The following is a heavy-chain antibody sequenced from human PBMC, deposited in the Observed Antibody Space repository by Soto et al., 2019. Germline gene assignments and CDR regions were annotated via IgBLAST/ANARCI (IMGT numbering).Heavy chain of an antibody. CDR1: GFTFSNYW. V-gene: IGHV3-7*03. J-gene: IGHJ5*02. D-gene: IGHD6-13*01. CDR2: IKQDGSQK. Sequence: EVQLVESGGGWVQPGGSLRLSCAASGFTFSNYWMSWVRQAPGKGLEWVANIKQDGSQKYYVDSVKGRFTISRDNLKNSLYLEMNSLRSEDTAVYSCARILPIEAAGAPYGFEPWGQGTVVTVSS. CDR3: ARILPIEAAGAPYGFEP.